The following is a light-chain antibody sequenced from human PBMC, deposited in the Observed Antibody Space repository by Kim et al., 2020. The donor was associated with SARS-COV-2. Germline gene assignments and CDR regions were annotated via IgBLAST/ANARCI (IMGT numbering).Light chain of an antibody. CDR1: EVEVKD. CDR3: QAWACSTNWV. J-gene: IGLJ3*02. Sequence: VSPGQQHSITSSWSEVEVKDACSYQQKPGQSPALVIYQYSNRTPGLPERVSGSNSGTRATLTISGTQALDKDDDYCQAWACSTNWVFGGGTQLTVL. V-gene: IGLV3-1*01. CDR2: QYS.